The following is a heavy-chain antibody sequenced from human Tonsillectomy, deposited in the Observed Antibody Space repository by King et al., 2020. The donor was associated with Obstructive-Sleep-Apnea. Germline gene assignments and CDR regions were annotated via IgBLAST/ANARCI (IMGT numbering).Heavy chain of an antibody. J-gene: IGHJ6*02. CDR1: GLSLSSNGMR. V-gene: IGHV2-5*02. CDR3: ARPSGGHGMDV. CDR2: IYWDDDK. Sequence: TLKESGPTLVKPTQTLTLTCTFSGLSLSSNGMRVAWICQPPGKALEWLALIYWDDDKRYSPSLKSRLTITKDTSKNQVVLTMTNMDPVDTATYYCARPSGGHGMDVWGQGTTVTVSS.